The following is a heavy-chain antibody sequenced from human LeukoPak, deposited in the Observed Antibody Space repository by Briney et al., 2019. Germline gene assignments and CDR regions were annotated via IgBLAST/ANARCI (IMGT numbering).Heavy chain of an antibody. J-gene: IGHJ4*02. Sequence: PGGSLRLSCAASGFTFSDHYIDWVRQAPGKGLEWVGRSKNKASNYITQYAAFVQGRFTISRDNSKNSLYLQINSLKTEDTAVYYCARDSSGQGDYWGQGTLVTVSS. CDR1: GFTFSDHY. CDR3: ARDSSGQGDY. D-gene: IGHD3-22*01. CDR2: SKNKASNYIT. V-gene: IGHV3-72*01.